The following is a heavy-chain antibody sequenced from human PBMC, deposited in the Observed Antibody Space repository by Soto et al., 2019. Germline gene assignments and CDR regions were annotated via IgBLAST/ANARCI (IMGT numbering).Heavy chain of an antibody. V-gene: IGHV3-23*01. CDR1: GFTFSSYA. CDR3: VKGSVYDSKQRGAFDI. Sequence: PGGSLRRSCAASGFTFSSYAMSWVRQAPGKGLEWVSAISGSGGSTYYADSGKGRFTISRDNSKNTLYLQMNSLRAEDKAVYYCVKGSVYDSKQRGAFDIWGQGRMVTVSS. CDR2: ISGSGGST. D-gene: IGHD3-22*01. J-gene: IGHJ3*02.